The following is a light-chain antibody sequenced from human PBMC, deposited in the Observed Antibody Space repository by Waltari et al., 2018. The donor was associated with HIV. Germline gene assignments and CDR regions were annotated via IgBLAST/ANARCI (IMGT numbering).Light chain of an antibody. CDR3: AVWDESLDGWL. V-gene: IGLV1-47*01. Sequence: QSELTPSPSASGTPGQRITISCSGSRSNLESNYVYWYKQFPGPTPKVLIHKENERPSGVPDRISGSKSGTSASLLSSGLRSDDEADYYCAVWDESLDGWLFGGGTKLTVL. CDR1: RSNLESNY. J-gene: IGLJ3*02. CDR2: KEN.